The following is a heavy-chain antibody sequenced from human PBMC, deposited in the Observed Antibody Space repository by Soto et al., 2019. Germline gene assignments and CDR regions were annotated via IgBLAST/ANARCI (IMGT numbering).Heavy chain of an antibody. CDR1: VYTITIYY. Sequence: GASVNVCCTAPVYTITIYYIHCVRQAPGQGLEWMGIINPSGGSTNYAQKFQGRVTMTRDTSTSTVYMELSSLRSEDTAVYYCARNLEQQLTKHYYYYGMDVWGQGTTVTVSS. V-gene: IGHV1-46*03. J-gene: IGHJ6*02. CDR3: ARNLEQQLTKHYYYYGMDV. D-gene: IGHD6-13*01. CDR2: INPSGGST.